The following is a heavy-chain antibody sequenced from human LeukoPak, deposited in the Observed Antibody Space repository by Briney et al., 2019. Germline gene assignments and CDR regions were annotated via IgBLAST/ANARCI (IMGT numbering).Heavy chain of an antibody. Sequence: GGSLRLSCAASGFTFGSPWMHWVRQAPGKGLVWVSRINSDGSATAYADSVKGRFTISRDNAENTLYLQMNSLRAEDTAVYYCARGTAGYHSSYFDYWGQGTLVTVSS. CDR3: ARGTAGYHSSYFDY. J-gene: IGHJ4*02. V-gene: IGHV3-74*01. CDR2: INSDGSAT. CDR1: GFTFGSPW. D-gene: IGHD3-16*02.